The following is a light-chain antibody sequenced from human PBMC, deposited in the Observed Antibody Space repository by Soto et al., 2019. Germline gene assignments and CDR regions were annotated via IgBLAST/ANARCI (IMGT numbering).Light chain of an antibody. CDR3: QSYDSSLSGSV. CDR2: GNS. Sequence: QSALTQPASVSGSPGQSITISCTGTSSDVGSYNLVSWYQQHPGKAPKLLIYGNSNRPSGVPDRFSGSKSGTSASLAITGLQAEDEADYYCQSYDSSLSGSVFGGGTKLTVL. CDR1: SSDVGSYNL. J-gene: IGLJ2*01. V-gene: IGLV2-14*02.